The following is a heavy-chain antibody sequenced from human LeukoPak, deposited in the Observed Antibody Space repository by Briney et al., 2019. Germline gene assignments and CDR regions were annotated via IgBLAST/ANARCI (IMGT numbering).Heavy chain of an antibody. V-gene: IGHV3-30*04. J-gene: IGHJ4*02. CDR1: GFTFSSYA. CDR2: ISYDGSNK. Sequence: PGRSLRPSCAASGFTFSSYAMHWVRQAPGKGLEWVAVISYDGSNKYYADSVKGRFTISRDNSKNTLYLQMNSLRAEDTAVYYCARDGVRYSGYDTYYFDYWGQGTLVTVSS. D-gene: IGHD5-12*01. CDR3: ARDGVRYSGYDTYYFDY.